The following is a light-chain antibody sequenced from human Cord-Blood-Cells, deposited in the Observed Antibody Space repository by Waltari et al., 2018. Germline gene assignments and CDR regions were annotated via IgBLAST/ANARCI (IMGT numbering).Light chain of an antibody. J-gene: IGKJ1*01. Sequence: EIVMTQSPATLPVSPGERATLSCRASQRVSSNFDCYQQKPGQAPRLLIYGASTRATGIPARFSGSGSGTEFTLTISSLQSEDFAVYYCQQYNNWPPWTFGQGTTVEIK. CDR1: QRVSSN. V-gene: IGKV3-15*01. CDR2: GAS. CDR3: QQYNNWPPWT.